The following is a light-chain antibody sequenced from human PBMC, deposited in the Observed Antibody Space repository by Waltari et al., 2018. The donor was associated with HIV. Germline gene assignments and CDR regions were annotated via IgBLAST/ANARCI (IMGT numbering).Light chain of an antibody. CDR1: TSNIGIKT. V-gene: IGLV1-44*01. Sequence: QSVVTQPPSVSGTPGQTVTISCSGSTSNIGIKTVNWYQHLPGTAPKRLIYGNYQRPSGVTDRFSASKSGTSASLAISGLQSEDEADYYCASWDASLNGWVFGGGTKLTVL. CDR3: ASWDASLNGWV. J-gene: IGLJ3*02. CDR2: GNY.